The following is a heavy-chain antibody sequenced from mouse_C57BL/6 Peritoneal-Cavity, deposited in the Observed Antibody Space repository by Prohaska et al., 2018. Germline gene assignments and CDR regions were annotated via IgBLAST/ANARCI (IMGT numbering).Heavy chain of an antibody. CDR3: ARYYRNYFDY. CDR2: IRNNANGYTT. Sequence: GSGGGLVQPGGSLSLSCAASGFTFTDYYMSWVRQAPGKALEWLGYIRNNANGYTTEYSAYGKGRITIARDNSQSILYLQMNALRAEDRSYYYSARYYRNYFDYWGQGTTLTVSA. D-gene: IGHD2-14*01. CDR1: GFTFTDYY. V-gene: IGHV7-3*01. J-gene: IGHJ2*01.